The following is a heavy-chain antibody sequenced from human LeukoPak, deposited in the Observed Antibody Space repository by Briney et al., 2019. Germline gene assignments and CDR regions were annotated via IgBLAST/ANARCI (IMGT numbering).Heavy chain of an antibody. CDR2: ISGSGGST. D-gene: IGHD2-2*01. CDR3: AKGVHCSSTSCLACFHP. CDR1: GFTFNSYA. J-gene: IGHJ5*02. Sequence: PGGSLRLSCAASGFTFNSYAMSWVRQAPGKGLEWVSAISGSGGSTYYADSVKGRFTISRDNSKNTLYLQMNSLRAEDTAVYYCAKGVHCSSTSCLACFHPWGQGTLVTVSS. V-gene: IGHV3-23*01.